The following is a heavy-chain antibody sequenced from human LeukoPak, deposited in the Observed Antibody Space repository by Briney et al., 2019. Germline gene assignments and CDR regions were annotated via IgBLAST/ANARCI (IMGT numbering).Heavy chain of an antibody. V-gene: IGHV4-34*01. CDR2: INHSGST. CDR3: ARGLSVVVPAVDWFDP. Sequence: NPGGSLRLSCLASGFTFSDCDMSWIRQPPGKGLEWIGEINHSGSTNYNPSLKSRVTISVDTSKNQFSLKLSSVTAADTAVYYCARGLSVVVPAVDWFDPWGQGTLVTVSS. D-gene: IGHD2-2*01. CDR1: GFTFSDCD. J-gene: IGHJ5*02.